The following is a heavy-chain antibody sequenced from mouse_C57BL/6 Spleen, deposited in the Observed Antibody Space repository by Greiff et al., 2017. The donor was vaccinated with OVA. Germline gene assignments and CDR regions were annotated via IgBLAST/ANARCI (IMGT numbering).Heavy chain of an antibody. CDR2: IRNKANGYTT. CDR3: ARSHYYSKAMDY. Sequence: EVKLVESGGGLVQPGGSLSLSCAASGFTFTDYYMSWVRQPPGKALEWLGFIRNKANGYTTEYSASVKGRFTISRDNSQSILYLQMNALRAEDSATYYCARSHYYSKAMDYWGQGTSVTVSS. CDR1: GFTFTDYY. J-gene: IGHJ4*01. D-gene: IGHD2-5*01. V-gene: IGHV7-3*01.